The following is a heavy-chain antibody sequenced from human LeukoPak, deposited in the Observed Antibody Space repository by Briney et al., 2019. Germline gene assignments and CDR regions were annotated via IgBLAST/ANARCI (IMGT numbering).Heavy chain of an antibody. V-gene: IGHV1-8*03. CDR2: MNPNSGNT. CDR3: ARVRTGTTPYYYYYYMDV. J-gene: IGHJ6*03. D-gene: IGHD1-1*01. Sequence: VASVKVSCKASGYTFTSYDINWVRQATGQGLEWMGWMNPNSGNTGYAQKFQGRVTITRNTSISTAYMELSSLRSEDTAVYYCARVRTGTTPYYYYYYMDVWGKGTTVTISS. CDR1: GYTFTSYD.